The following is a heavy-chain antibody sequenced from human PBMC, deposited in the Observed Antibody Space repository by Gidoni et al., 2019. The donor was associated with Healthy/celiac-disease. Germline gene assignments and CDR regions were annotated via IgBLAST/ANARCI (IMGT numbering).Heavy chain of an antibody. J-gene: IGHJ6*03. Sequence: QVQLQESGPGLVKPSVTLSLTFAVSGYSISSGYYWGWIRQPPGKGLEWIGSIYHSVGTYYNPSLKSRVTISVDTSKNQFSLKLSAVTAADTAVYYCGGYYYYMDVWGKGTTVTVSS. CDR1: GYSISSGYY. V-gene: IGHV4-38-2*01. CDR3: GGYYYYMDV. D-gene: IGHD3-16*01. CDR2: IYHSVGT.